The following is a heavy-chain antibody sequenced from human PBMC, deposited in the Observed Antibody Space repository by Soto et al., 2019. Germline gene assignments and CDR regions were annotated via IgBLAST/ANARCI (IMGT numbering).Heavy chain of an antibody. D-gene: IGHD6-6*01. Sequence: GGSLRLSCAASGFTFSSYAMSWVRQAPGKGLEWVSAISGSGGSTYYADSVKGRFTISRDNSKNTLYLQMNSLRAEDTAVYYCAKDRYQGHSSSRYYYYYYGMDVWGQGTTVTVSS. V-gene: IGHV3-23*01. CDR2: ISGSGGST. CDR1: GFTFSSYA. CDR3: AKDRYQGHSSSRYYYYYYGMDV. J-gene: IGHJ6*02.